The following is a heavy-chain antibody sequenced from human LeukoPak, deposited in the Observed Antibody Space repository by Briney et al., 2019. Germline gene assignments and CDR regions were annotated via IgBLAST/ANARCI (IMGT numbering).Heavy chain of an antibody. D-gene: IGHD2-2*02. V-gene: IGHV1-24*01. Sequence: GASVKVSCKVSGYTLTELSMHWVRQAPGKGLEWMGGFDPEDGETIYAQKFQGRVTMTEDTSTDTAYMELSSLRSEDTAVHYCATDRVTCSSTSCYTGYYYGMDVWGQGTTVTVSS. CDR2: FDPEDGET. J-gene: IGHJ6*01. CDR3: ATDRVTCSSTSCYTGYYYGMDV. CDR1: GYTLTELS.